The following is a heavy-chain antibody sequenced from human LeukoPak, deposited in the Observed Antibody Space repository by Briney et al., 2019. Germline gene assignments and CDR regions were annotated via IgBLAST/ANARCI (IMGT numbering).Heavy chain of an antibody. CDR1: GFTFSSYS. D-gene: IGHD2-15*01. Sequence: PGGSLRLSCAASGFTFSSYSMNWVRQAPGKGLEWVSSISSSSSYIYYADSVKGRFTISRDNAKNSLYLQMNSLRAEDTAVYYCAGTPDIVVVVAATRLDYWGQGTLVTVSS. V-gene: IGHV3-21*01. CDR2: ISSSSSYI. CDR3: AGTPDIVVVVAATRLDY. J-gene: IGHJ4*02.